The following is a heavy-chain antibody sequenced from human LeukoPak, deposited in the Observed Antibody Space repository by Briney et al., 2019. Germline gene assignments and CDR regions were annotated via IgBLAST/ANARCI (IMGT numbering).Heavy chain of an antibody. CDR1: GFTFTCYG. Sequence: ASVKVSCKASGFTFTCYGISWVRQAPGQGLEWMGWISAYNGNTNYAQKLQGRVTMTTDTSTSTAYMELRSLRSDDTAVYYCARGMVDIVATIADFDYWGQGTLVTVSS. V-gene: IGHV1-18*04. CDR3: ARGMVDIVATIADFDY. J-gene: IGHJ4*02. D-gene: IGHD5-12*01. CDR2: ISAYNGNT.